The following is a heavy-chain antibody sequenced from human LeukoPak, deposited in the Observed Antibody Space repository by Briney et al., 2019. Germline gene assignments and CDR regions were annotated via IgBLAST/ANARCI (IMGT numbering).Heavy chain of an antibody. CDR2: ISYDGSNN. CDR1: RFSFGSYG. D-gene: IGHD3-22*01. CDR3: AKNYYSDSSGAFDY. J-gene: IGHJ4*02. V-gene: IGHV3-30*18. Sequence: GMSLRLSCAASRFSFGSYGMHWVRQGPGKGREWVALISYDGSNNHYADSVKGRFTISRDNSKNTMYLQMNSLRAQDTAVYYCAKNYYSDSSGAFDYWGQGTLVTVSS.